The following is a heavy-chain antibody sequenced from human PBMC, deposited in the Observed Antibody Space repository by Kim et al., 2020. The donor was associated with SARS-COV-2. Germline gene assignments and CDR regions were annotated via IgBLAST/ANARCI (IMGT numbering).Heavy chain of an antibody. CDR2: ISWDGTRT. CDR1: GFTFSTSP. V-gene: IGHV3-23*01. Sequence: GGSLRLSCVASGFTFSTSPMGWVRQAPGKGLEWVSRISWDGTRTYYADSVKGRVTMSSDKSKNMLYLHMNSLRVEDTAVYYCAKGVINSGFYYWGQGTQVTVSS. D-gene: IGHD1-26*01. J-gene: IGHJ4*02. CDR3: AKGVINSGFYY.